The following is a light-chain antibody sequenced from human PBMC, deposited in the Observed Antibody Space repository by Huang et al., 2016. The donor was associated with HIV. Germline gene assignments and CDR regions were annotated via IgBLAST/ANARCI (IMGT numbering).Light chain of an antibody. CDR3: QQYNNRYT. CDR1: QSINKN. Sequence: ETVMTQSPATLSVSPGESATLSCRASQSINKNLAWYQQKPGQAPRLLLYGASTRATGISGRVSGRGSGTEFTLTISSLQSDDFAVYYCQQYNNRYTFGQGTKLEIK. CDR2: GAS. V-gene: IGKV3-15*01. J-gene: IGKJ2*01.